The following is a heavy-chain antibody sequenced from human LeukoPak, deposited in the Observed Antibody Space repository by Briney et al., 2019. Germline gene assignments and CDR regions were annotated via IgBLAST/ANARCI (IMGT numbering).Heavy chain of an antibody. J-gene: IGHJ3*02. CDR3: ARDASSSWSTNAFDI. Sequence: ASVKVSCKASGYTFTSYGISWVRQAPGQGLEWMGWISAYNGNTNYAQKLQGRVTMTTDTSTSPAYMELRSLRSDDTAVYYCARDASSSWSTNAFDIWGQGTMVTVSS. D-gene: IGHD6-13*01. CDR2: ISAYNGNT. CDR1: GYTFTSYG. V-gene: IGHV1-18*01.